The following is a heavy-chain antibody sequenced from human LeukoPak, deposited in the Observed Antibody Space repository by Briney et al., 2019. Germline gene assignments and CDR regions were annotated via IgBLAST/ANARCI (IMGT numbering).Heavy chain of an antibody. J-gene: IGHJ4*02. D-gene: IGHD2-2*01. V-gene: IGHV3-9*01. CDR3: AKDLTRTIEYYFDY. CDR1: GFTFDDYA. Sequence: GRSLRLSCAASGFTFDDYAMHWVRQAPGKGLEWVSGISWNSGSIGYGDSVKGRFTISRDNAKNSLYLQMNSLRAEDTALYYCAKDLTRTIEYYFDYWGQGTLVTVSS. CDR2: ISWNSGSI.